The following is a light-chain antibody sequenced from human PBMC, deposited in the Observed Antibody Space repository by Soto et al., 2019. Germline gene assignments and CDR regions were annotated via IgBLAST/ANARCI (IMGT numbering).Light chain of an antibody. CDR1: QSVSSN. CDR2: GAS. Sequence: EIVMTQSPATLSVSPGERATLSCRASQSVSSNIAWYQQKPGQAPRLLIYGASTRATGIPVRFSGSGSGTEFTLNISSLQSEDFAVYYCQQYNNWPPWTFGQGTKVEIK. V-gene: IGKV3-15*01. J-gene: IGKJ1*01. CDR3: QQYNNWPPWT.